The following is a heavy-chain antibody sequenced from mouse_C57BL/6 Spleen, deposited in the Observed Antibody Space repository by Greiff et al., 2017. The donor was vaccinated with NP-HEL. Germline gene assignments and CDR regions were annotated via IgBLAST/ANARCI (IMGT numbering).Heavy chain of an antibody. D-gene: IGHD1-1*01. V-gene: IGHV3-1*01. CDR2: ISYSGST. CDR3: ARWDYGSPFAY. CDR1: GYSITSGYD. J-gene: IGHJ3*01. Sequence: EVKLQESGPGMVKPSQSLSLTCTVTGYSITSGYDWHWIRHFPGNKLEWMGYISYSGSTNYNPSLKSRISITHDTSKNHFFLKLNSVTTEDTATYYCARWDYGSPFAYWGQGTLVTVSA.